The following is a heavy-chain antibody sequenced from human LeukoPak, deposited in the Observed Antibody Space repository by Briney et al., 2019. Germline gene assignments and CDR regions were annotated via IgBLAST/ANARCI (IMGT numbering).Heavy chain of an antibody. CDR3: ARIEEVEMATVYFDY. CDR1: GGSISSSSYY. Sequence: PSETLSLTCTVSGGSISSSSYYWGWIRQPPGKGLEWIGSIYYSGSTYYNPSLKSRVTISVDTSKNQFSLKLSSVTAADTAVYYCARIEEVEMATVYFDYWGQGTLVTVSS. D-gene: IGHD5-24*01. V-gene: IGHV4-39*01. CDR2: IYYSGST. J-gene: IGHJ4*02.